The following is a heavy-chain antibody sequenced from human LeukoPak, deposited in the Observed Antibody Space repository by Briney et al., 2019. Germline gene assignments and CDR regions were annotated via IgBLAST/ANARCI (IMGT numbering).Heavy chain of an antibody. V-gene: IGHV1-69*06. CDR1: GGTFSSYA. J-gene: IGHJ5*01. CDR3: ARVFYYDTSGHNWLDS. D-gene: IGHD3-22*01. CDR2: IIPIFGTA. Sequence: PVASVKVSCKASGGTFSSYAISWVRQAPGQGLEWMGGIIPIFGTANYAQKFQGRVTITADKSTSTAYMELRSLRSGDTAVYYCARVFYYDTSGHNWLDSWGQGTLVTVSS.